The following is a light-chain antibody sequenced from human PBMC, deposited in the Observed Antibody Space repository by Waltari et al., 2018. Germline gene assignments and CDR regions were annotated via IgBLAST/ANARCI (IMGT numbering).Light chain of an antibody. Sequence: DIQMTQTPSTLSASVGDRVTITCRASQRISGWLARYQHKPGKAPKLLIFDASKLESGVPSRFSGSGFGTEFALTISGLQPDDFATYFCQQYNSFFRTFGQGTKVEIK. CDR1: QRISGW. CDR3: QQYNSFFRT. CDR2: DAS. V-gene: IGKV1-5*01. J-gene: IGKJ1*01.